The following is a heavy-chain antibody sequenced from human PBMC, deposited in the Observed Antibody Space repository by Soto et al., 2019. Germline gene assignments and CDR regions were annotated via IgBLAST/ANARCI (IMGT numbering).Heavy chain of an antibody. CDR3: ARTGIVGATSDAFDI. CDR2: IYYSGST. CDR1: GGSFSSYY. J-gene: IGHJ3*02. D-gene: IGHD1-26*01. Sequence: QVQLQESGPGLVKPSETLSLTCTVSGGSFSSYYWSWIRQPPGKGLEWIGYIYYSGSTNYNPSLKSRVTISVDTSKNQFSLKLSSVTAADTAVYYCARTGIVGATSDAFDIWGQGTMVTVSS. V-gene: IGHV4-59*01.